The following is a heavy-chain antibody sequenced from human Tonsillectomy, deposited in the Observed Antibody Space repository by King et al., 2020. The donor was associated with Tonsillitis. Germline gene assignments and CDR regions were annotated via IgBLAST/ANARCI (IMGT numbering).Heavy chain of an antibody. CDR1: GFSVTSYS. V-gene: IGHV3-48*01. CDR3: VRGGWGIIIDY. J-gene: IGHJ4*02. D-gene: IGHD3-10*01. CDR2: ISNSYGI. Sequence: VQLVESGGGLVQPGGSLRLSCAASGFSVTSYSMSWVRQAPGKGLEWVSYISNSYGIYYADSVKGRFTISRDNAKNSGYLQMNSLRAEDTAVYYCVRGGWGIIIDYWGQGTLVTVSS.